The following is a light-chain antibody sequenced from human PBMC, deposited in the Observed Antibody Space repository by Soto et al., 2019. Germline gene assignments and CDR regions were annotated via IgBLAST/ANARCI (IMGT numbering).Light chain of an antibody. Sequence: EIVLTQSPGTLSLSPGERASLSCRASQSVSSNYLAWYQQKSGQAPSLLIYDVSRRATGIPERFSGSGSGTDFILTISSLEPEDSGVYYCQQRNDWVTFGGGTKVEIK. CDR2: DVS. CDR1: QSVSSNY. CDR3: QQRNDWVT. J-gene: IGKJ4*01. V-gene: IGKV3D-20*02.